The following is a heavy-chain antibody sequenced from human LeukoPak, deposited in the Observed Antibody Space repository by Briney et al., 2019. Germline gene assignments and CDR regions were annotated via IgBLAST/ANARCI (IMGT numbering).Heavy chain of an antibody. CDR1: GGSISSYY. D-gene: IGHD2-15*01. Sequence: PSETLSLTCTVSGGSISSYYWSWIRQPPGKGLEWIGYIYTSGSTNYNPSLKSRVTISVDTSKNQFSLELRSVTAADTAVYYCATEEVAATPTLDYWGQGTLVTVSS. V-gene: IGHV4-4*09. CDR2: IYTSGST. J-gene: IGHJ4*02. CDR3: ATEEVAATPTLDY.